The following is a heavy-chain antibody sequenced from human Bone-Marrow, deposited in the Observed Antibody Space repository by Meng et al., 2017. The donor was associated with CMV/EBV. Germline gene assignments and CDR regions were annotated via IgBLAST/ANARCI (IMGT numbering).Heavy chain of an antibody. D-gene: IGHD6-13*01. V-gene: IGHV3-23*03. CDR3: AKDSTYSA. CDR1: GFTFNNYA. J-gene: IGHJ5*02. CDR2: IYAGGRSA. Sequence: GESLKISCAASGFTFNNYAMNWVRQAPGKGLEWVAVIYAGGRSAYYADSVKGRFTIFRDSSKNTVYLEMNSLRAEDTALYYCAKDSTYSAWGQGTLVTFSS.